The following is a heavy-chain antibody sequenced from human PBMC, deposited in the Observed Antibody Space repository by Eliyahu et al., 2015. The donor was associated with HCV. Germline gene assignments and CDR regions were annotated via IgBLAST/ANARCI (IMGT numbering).Heavy chain of an antibody. CDR2: IRKXSHGGAT. J-gene: IGHJ2*01. Sequence: EVQVVESGGGLVQPGRSLRLSCTGSGFTFGXYALXWFRQAPGKGLGWVXFIRKXSHGGATHFAAAVTGRFTISRDDSKSVAYLQMSSLKIEDTAVYYCTRLRELTTVTTDWYFDLWGRGTLVNVSS. V-gene: IGHV3-49*03. D-gene: IGHD4-17*01. CDR3: TRLRELTTVTTDWYFDL. CDR1: GFTFGXYA.